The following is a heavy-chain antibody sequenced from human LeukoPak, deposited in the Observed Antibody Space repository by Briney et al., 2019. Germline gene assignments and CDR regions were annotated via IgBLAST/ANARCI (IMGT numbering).Heavy chain of an antibody. Sequence: SVKVSCKASGGTFSSYAISWVRQAPGQGLEWMGRIIPIFGTANYAQKLQGRVTMTTDTSTSTAYMELRSLRSDDTAVYYCARDDFGVVSPHGYWGQGTLVTVSS. D-gene: IGHD3-3*01. CDR3: ARDDFGVVSPHGY. CDR2: IIPIFGTA. V-gene: IGHV1-69*05. J-gene: IGHJ4*02. CDR1: GGTFSSYA.